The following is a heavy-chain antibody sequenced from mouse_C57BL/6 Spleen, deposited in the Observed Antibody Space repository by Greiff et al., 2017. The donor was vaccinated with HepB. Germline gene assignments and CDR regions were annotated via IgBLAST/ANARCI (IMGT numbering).Heavy chain of an antibody. D-gene: IGHD2-2*01. CDR2: IWSDGST. J-gene: IGHJ1*03. V-gene: IGHV2-6-1*01. CDR3: ARHGGYDGYFDV. Sequence: QVQLKESGPGLVAPSQSLSNTCTVSGFSLTSYGVHWVRQPPGKGLEWLVVIWSDGSTTYNSALKSRLSISKDNSKSQVFLKMNSLQTDDTAMYYCARHGGYDGYFDVWGTGTTVTVSS. CDR1: GFSLTSYG.